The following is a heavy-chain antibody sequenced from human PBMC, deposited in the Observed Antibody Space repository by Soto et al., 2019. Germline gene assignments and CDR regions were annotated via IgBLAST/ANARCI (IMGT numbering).Heavy chain of an antibody. J-gene: IGHJ5*02. CDR1: GFTFSSYW. CDR3: ATRSSSSNGGHRYNWFDP. CDR2: INSDGSST. V-gene: IGHV3-74*01. D-gene: IGHD6-19*01. Sequence: GGSLRLSCAASGFTFSSYWMHWVRQAPGKGLVWVSRINSDGSSTSYADSVKGRFTISRDNAKNTLYLQMNSLRAEDTAVYYCATRSSSSNGGHRYNWFDPWGQGTLVTVSS.